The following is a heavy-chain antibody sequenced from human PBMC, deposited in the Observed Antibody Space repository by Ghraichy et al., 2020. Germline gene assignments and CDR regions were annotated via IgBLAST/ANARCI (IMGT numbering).Heavy chain of an antibody. J-gene: IGHJ5*02. CDR2: INHSGST. V-gene: IGHV4-34*01. Sequence: SETLSLTCAVYGGSFSGYYWSWIRQPPGKGLEWIGEINHSGSTNYNPSLKSRVTISVDTSKNQFSLKLSSVTAADTAVYYCARLRNLHYYGIRNWFDPWGQGTLVTVSS. CDR1: GGSFSGYY. CDR3: ARLRNLHYYGIRNWFDP. D-gene: IGHD3-10*01.